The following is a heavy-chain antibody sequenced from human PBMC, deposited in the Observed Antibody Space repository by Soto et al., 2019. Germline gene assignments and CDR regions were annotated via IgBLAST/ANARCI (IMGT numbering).Heavy chain of an antibody. J-gene: IGHJ3*02. V-gene: IGHV1-2*02. Sequence: QVQLVQSGAEVKKPGASMKVSCKASGYTFTGHYMHWVRQAPGQGLEWMGWINPNNGGTIYAQKFQGRVTMTRDTSISTAYMEMSRLRSDDTAVYYCARDSYFDTLTGYSGNSFDIRGQGTMVTVSP. D-gene: IGHD3-9*01. CDR2: INPNNGGT. CDR3: ARDSYFDTLTGYSGNSFDI. CDR1: GYTFTGHY.